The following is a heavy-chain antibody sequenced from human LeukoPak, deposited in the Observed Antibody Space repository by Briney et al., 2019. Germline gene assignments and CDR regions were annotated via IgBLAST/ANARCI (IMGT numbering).Heavy chain of an antibody. Sequence: GRSLRLSCAASGFTFSSYAMHWVRQAPGKGLEWVAVISYDGSNKYYADSVKGRFTISRDNSKNTLYLQMNSLRAEDTAVYYCARGQSITMIVVVPHFDYWGQGTLVTVSS. CDR3: ARGQSITMIVVVPHFDY. V-gene: IGHV3-30-3*01. CDR1: GFTFSSYA. J-gene: IGHJ4*02. CDR2: ISYDGSNK. D-gene: IGHD3-22*01.